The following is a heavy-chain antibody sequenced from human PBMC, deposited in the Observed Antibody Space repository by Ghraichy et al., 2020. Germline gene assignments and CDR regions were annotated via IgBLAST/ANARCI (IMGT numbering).Heavy chain of an antibody. J-gene: IGHJ4*02. Sequence: GGSLRLSCAASGFTFSSYAMHWVRQAPGKGLEWVAVISYDGSNKYYADSVKGRFTISRDNSKNTLYLQMNSLRAEDTAVYYCATFSGSYNQGIFDYWGQGTLVTVSS. D-gene: IGHD1-26*01. CDR1: GFTFSSYA. CDR2: ISYDGSNK. CDR3: ATFSGSYNQGIFDY. V-gene: IGHV3-30-3*01.